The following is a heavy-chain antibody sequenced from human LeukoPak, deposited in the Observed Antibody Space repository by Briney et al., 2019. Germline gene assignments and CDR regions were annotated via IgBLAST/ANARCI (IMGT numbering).Heavy chain of an antibody. D-gene: IGHD3-10*01. CDR1: GFTFSTYA. V-gene: IGHV3-23*01. CDR3: ARDRGVIEAFDY. CDR2: IHNDAVGT. Sequence: GGSLRLSCAASGFTFSTYAMSWVRQAPGKGLEWVSLIHNDAVGTYYAGSVKGRFTISRDNSKNTLYLQMNSLRAEDTAVYYCARDRGVIEAFDYWGQGTLVTVSS. J-gene: IGHJ4*02.